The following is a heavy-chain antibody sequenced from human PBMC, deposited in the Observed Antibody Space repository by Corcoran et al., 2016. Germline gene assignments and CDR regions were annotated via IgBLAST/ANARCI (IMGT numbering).Heavy chain of an antibody. D-gene: IGHD3-3*01. CDR1: GGSISSYY. J-gene: IGHJ4*02. CDR2: IYYSGST. CDR3: ASMGPTYYDFWSGWTPGVYY. V-gene: IGHV4-59*01. Sequence: QVQLQESGPGLVKPSETLSLTCTVSGGSISSYYWSWIRQPPGKGLEWIGYIYYSGSTNYNPSLKSRVTISVDTSKNQFSLKLSSMTAADTAVYYCASMGPTYYDFWSGWTPGVYYWGQGTLVTVSS.